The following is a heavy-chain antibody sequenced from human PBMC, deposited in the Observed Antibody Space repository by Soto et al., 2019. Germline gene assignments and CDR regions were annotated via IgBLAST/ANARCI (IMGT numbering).Heavy chain of an antibody. CDR3: AKEGEYYASSGYYGSAPSDAFDI. Sequence: GGSLRLSCAASGFTFSSYAMSWVRQAPGKGLEWVSAISGSGGSTYYADSVKGRFTISRDNTKHTLYLQMNSLRAEDTAVYYCAKEGEYYASSGYYGSAPSDAFDIWGRGTMVTV. J-gene: IGHJ3*02. D-gene: IGHD3-22*01. CDR2: ISGSGGST. V-gene: IGHV3-23*01. CDR1: GFTFSSYA.